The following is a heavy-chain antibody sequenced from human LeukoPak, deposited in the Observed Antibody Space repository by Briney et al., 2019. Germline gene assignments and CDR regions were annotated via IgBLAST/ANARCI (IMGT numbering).Heavy chain of an antibody. CDR3: ARDFRASVVGEFDY. V-gene: IGHV1-46*01. Sequence: ASVKVSCKASGYTFTSYYMHWVRQAPGQGLEWMGIINPSGGGTNYAQKFQGRVTMTKDTSTSTVYMELSSLRSQDTAVYYCARDFRASVVGEFDYWGQGTLVTVSS. J-gene: IGHJ4*02. CDR1: GYTFTSYY. CDR2: INPSGGGT. D-gene: IGHD3-10*01.